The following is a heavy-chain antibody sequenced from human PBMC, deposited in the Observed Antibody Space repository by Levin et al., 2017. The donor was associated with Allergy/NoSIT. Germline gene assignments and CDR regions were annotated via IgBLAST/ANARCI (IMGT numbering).Heavy chain of an antibody. J-gene: IGHJ4*02. CDR1: GFTFRNHW. D-gene: IGHD5-24*01. CDR3: AREVRDANFDY. V-gene: IGHV3-7*04. Sequence: GESLKISCAASGFTFRNHWMSWIRQAPGKGLEWVANIEKDGSEKHHVDSVKGRFTISRDNARNSLYLEMNSLRAEDTAVYYCAREVRDANFDYWGRGTLVAVSS. CDR2: IEKDGSEK.